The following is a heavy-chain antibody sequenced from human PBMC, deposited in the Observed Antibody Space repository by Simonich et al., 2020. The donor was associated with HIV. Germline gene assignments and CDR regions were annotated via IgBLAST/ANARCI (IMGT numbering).Heavy chain of an antibody. J-gene: IGHJ4*02. CDR1: GYRFTGFY. V-gene: IGHV1-2*06. Sequence: QVQLVQSGAEVKKPGASVKVSCKASGYRFTGFYMHWVRQAPGQGLGWRGRINPNIGGTDYAQNFQGRVTLTSDTSISTAYMELSGLRSDDTAVYYCASGMMGFDYWGQGTLVTVSS. D-gene: IGHD3-16*01. CDR2: INPNIGGT. CDR3: ASGMMGFDY.